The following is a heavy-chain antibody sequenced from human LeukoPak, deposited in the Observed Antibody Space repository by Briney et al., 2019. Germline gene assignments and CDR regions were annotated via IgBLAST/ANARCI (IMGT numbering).Heavy chain of an antibody. CDR2: INHSGST. Sequence: PSETLSLTCAVYGGSFSGYYWSWVRQPPGKGLEWIGEINHSGSTNYNPSLKSRVTISVDTSKNQFSLKLSSVTAADTAVYYCARGQGYCSGGSCYWYYYYYMDVWGKGTTVTVSS. CDR3: ARGQGYCSGGSCYWYYYYYMDV. D-gene: IGHD2-15*01. V-gene: IGHV4-34*01. CDR1: GGSFSGYY. J-gene: IGHJ6*03.